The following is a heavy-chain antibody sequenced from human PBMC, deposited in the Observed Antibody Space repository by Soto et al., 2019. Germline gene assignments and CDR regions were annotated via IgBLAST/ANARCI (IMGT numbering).Heavy chain of an antibody. CDR1: GFSFSTYL. Sequence: GSLRLSCAASGFSFSTYLMSWVRQAPGKGLEWVANIKQGGNEEFYVDSVKGRFTISRDNDKKSLYLQMDSLRVEDPAVYYCVGALTYEVPYYYYGMDVWGQGTTVTVSS. D-gene: IGHD3-16*01. CDR3: VGALTYEVPYYYYGMDV. V-gene: IGHV3-7*01. CDR2: IKQGGNEE. J-gene: IGHJ6*01.